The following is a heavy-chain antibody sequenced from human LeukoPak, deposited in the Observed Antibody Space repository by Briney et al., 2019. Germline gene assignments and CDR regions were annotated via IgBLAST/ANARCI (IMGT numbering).Heavy chain of an antibody. D-gene: IGHD3-10*01. CDR3: AGGDGWFGELLSFDY. CDR2: ISSSNNTK. CDR1: GFTFSSYS. V-gene: IGHV3-48*02. J-gene: IGHJ4*02. Sequence: PGGSLRVSCAASGFTFSSYSMNWVRQAPGKGLEWVSHISSSNNTKYYANSVKGRFTISRDNAKNSLYLQMNSLRDEDTAVYFCAGGDGWFGELLSFDYWGQGTLVTVSS.